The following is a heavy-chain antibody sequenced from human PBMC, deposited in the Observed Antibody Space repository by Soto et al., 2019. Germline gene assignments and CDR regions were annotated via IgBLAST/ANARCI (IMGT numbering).Heavy chain of an antibody. CDR1: GFTFSSYA. CDR3: ARGPHIVVADAFDY. Sequence: ESGGGVVQPGRSLRLSCAASGFTFSSYAMHWVRQAPGKGLEWVAVISYDGSNKYYADSVKGRFTISRDNSKNTLYLQMNSLRAEDTAVYYCARGPHIVVADAFDYWGQGTLVTVSS. J-gene: IGHJ4*02. V-gene: IGHV3-30-3*01. D-gene: IGHD2-21*01. CDR2: ISYDGSNK.